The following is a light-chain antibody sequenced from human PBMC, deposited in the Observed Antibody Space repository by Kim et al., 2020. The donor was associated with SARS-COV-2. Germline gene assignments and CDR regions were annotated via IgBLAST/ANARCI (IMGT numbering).Light chain of an antibody. J-gene: IGKJ2*01. CDR1: QSVGNY. CDR3: QHRSDWPPYT. CDR2: DAS. V-gene: IGKV3-11*01. Sequence: EIVLTQFPATLSLSPGERATLSCRASQSVGNYLVWYQQRPGQAPRLLIYDASNRATGMPARFSGSGSGTDFTLTISSLEPEDFAVYYCQHRSDWPPYTFGQGTKLEI.